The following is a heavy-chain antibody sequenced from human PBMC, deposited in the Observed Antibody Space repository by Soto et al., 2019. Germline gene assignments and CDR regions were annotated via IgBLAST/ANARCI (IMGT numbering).Heavy chain of an antibody. J-gene: IGHJ4*02. D-gene: IGHD3-22*01. V-gene: IGHV3-23*01. CDR2: ISGSGGST. CDR3: AQSYSSGYYLYYFDY. CDR1: GFTFSSYA. Sequence: EVQLLESGGGLVQPGGSLRLSCAASGFTFSSYAMSWVRQAPGKGLEWVSAISGSGGSTYYADSVKGRFTISRDSSKNTLYLQMNSLRAEDTAVYYCAQSYSSGYYLYYFDYWGQGTLVTVSS.